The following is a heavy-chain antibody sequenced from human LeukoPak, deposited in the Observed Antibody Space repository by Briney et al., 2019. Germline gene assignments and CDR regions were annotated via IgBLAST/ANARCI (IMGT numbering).Heavy chain of an antibody. J-gene: IGHJ5*02. CDR2: IWYRGSA. V-gene: IGHV4-39*01. CDR3: LRHAGGIILT. Sequence: PSETLSLTCNVSGDSISGSDYYWGWMRQPPGKGLEWIANIWYRGSAYYNPSLQSRVSITVDTSKNQFSLNVKSVTAGDSAVYYCLRHAGGIILTWGQGTRVAVSS. D-gene: IGHD1-1*01. CDR1: GDSISGSDYY.